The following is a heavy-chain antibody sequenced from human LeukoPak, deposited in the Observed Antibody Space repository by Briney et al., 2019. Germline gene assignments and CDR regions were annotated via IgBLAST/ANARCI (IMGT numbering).Heavy chain of an antibody. D-gene: IGHD2-8*02. Sequence: GGSLRLSCGASGFTFSSSAVHWVRQGPGKGLEWVAYIAHHGNNKYYADSVKGRFTISRDNSKGSLYLQMNSLRADDTAVYYCAKDGSWSCTDWGQGTLVRVSS. CDR1: GFTFSSSA. J-gene: IGHJ4*02. CDR3: AKDGSWSCTD. V-gene: IGHV3-30*02. CDR2: IAHHGNNK.